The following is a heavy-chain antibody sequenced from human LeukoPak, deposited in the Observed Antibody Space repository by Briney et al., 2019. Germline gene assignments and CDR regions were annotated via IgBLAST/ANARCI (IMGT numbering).Heavy chain of an antibody. D-gene: IGHD2-8*01. CDR2: INHSGST. V-gene: IGHV4-34*01. Sequence: SETLSLTCAVYGGSFSGYYWSWIRQPPGKGLEWIGEINHSGSTNYNPSLKSRVTISVDTSKNQCSLKQSSVTAADTAVYYCARGLPTLMEEDNAFDTWGQGTMVTVSS. CDR1: GGSFSGYY. CDR3: ARGLPTLMEEDNAFDT. J-gene: IGHJ3*02.